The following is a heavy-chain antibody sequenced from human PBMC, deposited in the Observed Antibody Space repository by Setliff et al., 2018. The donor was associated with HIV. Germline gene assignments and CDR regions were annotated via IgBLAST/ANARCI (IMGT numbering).Heavy chain of an antibody. Sequence: SETLSLTCTVSGGSISTYFWSWVRQTPGKGLEWIGYIYYTGSTSYSPSFRSRVTISVDTSKNQFSLMLDSVTAADTAIYYCARQVGEGKWYLDSWGHGTLVTVSS. CDR2: IYYTGST. D-gene: IGHD1-26*01. V-gene: IGHV4-59*08. J-gene: IGHJ4*01. CDR1: GGSISTYF. CDR3: ARQVGEGKWYLDS.